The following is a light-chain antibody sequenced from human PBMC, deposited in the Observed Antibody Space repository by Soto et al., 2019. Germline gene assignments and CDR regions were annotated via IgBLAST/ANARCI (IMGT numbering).Light chain of an antibody. CDR3: AASDDRLNGVV. Sequence: QSVVTQPPSASGTPGQRVSIACSGSSSNIGSNTVSWYQQLPGTAPKLLIYSNNQRPSGVPDRFSGSKSGTSASLAFSGLQSEDEADYYCAASDDRLNGVVFGGGTQLTVL. J-gene: IGLJ7*01. CDR2: SNN. CDR1: SSNIGSNT. V-gene: IGLV1-44*01.